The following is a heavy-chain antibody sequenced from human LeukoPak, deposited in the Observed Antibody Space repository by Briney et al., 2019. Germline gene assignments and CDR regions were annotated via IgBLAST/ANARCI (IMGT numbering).Heavy chain of an antibody. Sequence: PGGSLRLSCAASGFTVSSNYMSWVRQAPGKGLEWVSVIYSGGSTYYADSVKGRFTISVDNSKNTLYLIMNSMRADDTAGYYCTRGSIQSYYYGMDVWGQARTVTVSS. V-gene: IGHV3-53*01. CDR3: TRGSIQSYYYGMDV. CDR2: IYSGGST. J-gene: IGHJ6*02. CDR1: GFTVSSNY. D-gene: IGHD2-2*02.